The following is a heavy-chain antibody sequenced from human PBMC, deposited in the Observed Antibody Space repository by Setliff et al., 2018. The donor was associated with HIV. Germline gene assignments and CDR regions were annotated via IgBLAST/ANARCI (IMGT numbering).Heavy chain of an antibody. CDR3: ARRVLQDSTITSSNWFDS. CDR2: VYASGET. J-gene: IGHJ5*01. D-gene: IGHD2-2*01. V-gene: IGHV4-4*09. CDR1: GGSIRSYY. Sequence: SETLSLTCTVSGGSIRSYYWSWIRQPPGKGLEWIGYVYASGETNYNPSLKSRVTMSTDTSRNQFFLNLNYATAADTAVYFCARRVLQDSTITSSNWFDSWGQGTLVTVSS.